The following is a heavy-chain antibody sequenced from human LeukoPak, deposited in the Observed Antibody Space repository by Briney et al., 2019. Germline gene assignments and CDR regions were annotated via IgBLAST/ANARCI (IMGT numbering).Heavy chain of an antibody. CDR1: GYTFTSYA. J-gene: IGHJ4*02. D-gene: IGHD6-13*01. V-gene: IGHV1-3*03. CDR2: INAGNGNT. CDR3: ARARQYSGTWGFDY. Sequence: GASVKVSCKASGYTFTSYAMHWVRQAPGQRLEWMGWINAGNGNTKYSQEFQGRVTSTMDTSASTAYMELSSLRSEDMAMYYCARARQYSGTWGFDYWGQGTLVTVSS.